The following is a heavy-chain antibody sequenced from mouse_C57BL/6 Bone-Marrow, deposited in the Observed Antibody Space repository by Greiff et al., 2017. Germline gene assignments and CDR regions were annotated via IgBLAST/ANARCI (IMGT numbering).Heavy chain of an antibody. Sequence: VQLQQSGAELVRPGTSVKVSCKASGYAFTNYLIEWVKQRPGQGLEWIGVIDPGSGGTNYNEKFKGKATLTADKSSRTAYIQLSSLTSEDSAVFFCARSAYYSNYYAMDYWGQGTSVTVSS. CDR1: GYAFTNYL. CDR2: IDPGSGGT. V-gene: IGHV1-54*01. CDR3: ARSAYYSNYYAMDY. D-gene: IGHD2-5*01. J-gene: IGHJ4*01.